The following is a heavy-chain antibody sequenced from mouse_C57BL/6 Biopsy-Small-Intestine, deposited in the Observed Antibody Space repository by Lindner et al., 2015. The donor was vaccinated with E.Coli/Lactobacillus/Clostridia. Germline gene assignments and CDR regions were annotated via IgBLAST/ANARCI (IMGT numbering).Heavy chain of an antibody. Sequence: VQLQESGAELVGPGASVTLSCKASGYTFTDYEMHWVKQTPVHGLEWIGAIDPETGGTAYNQKFKGKAILTADKSSSTAYMELRSLTSEDSAVYYCTGTLSSYVEGDYWGQGTTLTVSS. CDR2: IDPETGGT. D-gene: IGHD1-1*01. CDR1: GYTFTDYE. J-gene: IGHJ2*01. V-gene: IGHV1-15*01. CDR3: TGTLSSYVEGDY.